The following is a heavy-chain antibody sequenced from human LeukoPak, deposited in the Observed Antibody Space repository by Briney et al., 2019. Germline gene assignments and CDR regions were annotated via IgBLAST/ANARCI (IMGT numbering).Heavy chain of an antibody. D-gene: IGHD1/OR15-1a*01. CDR3: ARGRISITGTSDLDY. CDR2: IVVGSGNT. Sequence: ASVKVSCKASGFTFTSSAMQWVRQARGQRLEWIGWIVVGSGNTNYAQKFQGRVTITRNTSISTAYMELSSLRSEDTAVYYCARGRISITGTSDLDYWGQGTLVTVSS. J-gene: IGHJ4*02. CDR1: GFTFTSSA. V-gene: IGHV1-58*02.